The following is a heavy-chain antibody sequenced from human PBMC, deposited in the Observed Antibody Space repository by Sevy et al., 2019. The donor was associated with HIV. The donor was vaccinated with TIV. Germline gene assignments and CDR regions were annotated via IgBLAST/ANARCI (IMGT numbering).Heavy chain of an antibody. Sequence: GGSLRLSCVASGFTFSRYSMNWVRQAPGKGLEGVSNIGSTGPTIYYADSVKGRFTISRDNAKNSLYLQMNSLREEETAVYNCARAGGGWFEFDSWGQGTMVTVSS. CDR2: IGSTGPTI. CDR1: GFTFSRYS. V-gene: IGHV3-48*02. D-gene: IGHD6-19*01. CDR3: ARAGGGWFEFDS. J-gene: IGHJ4*02.